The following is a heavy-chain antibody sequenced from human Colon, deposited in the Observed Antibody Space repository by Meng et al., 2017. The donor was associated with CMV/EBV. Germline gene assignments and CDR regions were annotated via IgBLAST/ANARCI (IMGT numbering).Heavy chain of an antibody. CDR1: GYAFTAKH. CDR3: IKEDWYFDF. D-gene: IGHD2-21*01. Sequence: QDQLLQPGTEVKKPGASVEVSSKTSGYAFTAKHLHWVRHAPGQGLEWMGWIYPQNGGTYFAQKFQGRVTMTSDTSISTAYMELSSLTSDDTAIYYCIKEDWYFDFWGQGTLVTVSS. J-gene: IGHJ4*02. CDR2: IYPQNGGT. V-gene: IGHV1-2*02.